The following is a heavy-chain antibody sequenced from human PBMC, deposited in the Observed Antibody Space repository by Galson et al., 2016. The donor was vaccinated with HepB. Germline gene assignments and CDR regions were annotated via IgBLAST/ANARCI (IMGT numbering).Heavy chain of an antibody. CDR2: ISHDGSNS. V-gene: IGHV3-30*18. D-gene: IGHD3-9*01. Sequence: SLRLSCAASGFTFNVYGMHWVRQAPGKGLEWVASISHDGSNSYHVDSVKGRFTISRDNFKSTLYLEMNSLRGEDTAIYYCAKGDYDVLRYSDHWSQGTLVTVSS. J-gene: IGHJ4*02. CDR1: GFTFNVYG. CDR3: AKGDYDVLRYSDH.